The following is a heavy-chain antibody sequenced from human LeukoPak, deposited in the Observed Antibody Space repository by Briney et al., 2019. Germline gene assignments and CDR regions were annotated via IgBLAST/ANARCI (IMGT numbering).Heavy chain of an antibody. V-gene: IGHV3-74*01. Sequence: GGSLRLSCAASGFTFSSYWMHWVRQDPGKGLLWVSRINDEGTTTAYADSVKGRFTISRDNAKNTLYLQMNSQRADDTAVYYCGRQKGGQSFFDSWGQGTLVTVSS. CDR2: INDEGTTT. D-gene: IGHD1-26*01. J-gene: IGHJ4*02. CDR1: GFTFSSYW. CDR3: GRQKGGQSFFDS.